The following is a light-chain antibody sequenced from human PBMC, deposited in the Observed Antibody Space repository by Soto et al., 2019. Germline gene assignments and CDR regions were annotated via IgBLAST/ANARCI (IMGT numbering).Light chain of an antibody. CDR2: KAS. CDR3: QQYNSYRALT. V-gene: IGKV1-5*03. Sequence: DIQMTQSPSALSASVGDRVTITCRASQSISVWLAWYQQKAGKAPNLLIYKASSLESGVPSRFSGSGSGAEFTLTISSLQPDDFATYYCQQYNSYRALTFGGGTKVDIK. J-gene: IGKJ4*01. CDR1: QSISVW.